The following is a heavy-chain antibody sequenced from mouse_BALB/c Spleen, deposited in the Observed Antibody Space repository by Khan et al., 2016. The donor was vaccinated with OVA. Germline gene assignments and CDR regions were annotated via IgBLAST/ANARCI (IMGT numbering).Heavy chain of an antibody. CDR3: VRAGAYHRNDSWFAY. V-gene: IGHV1-4*01. D-gene: IGHD2-14*01. J-gene: IGHJ3*01. CDR1: GYTFTSYT. CDR2: INPSNGYT. Sequence: QVQLKESGAELARPGASVKMSCKASGYTFTSYTIHWIKLRPGQGLEWIGYINPSNGYTNYNQKIKDKATLTADKSSTTAYMQLSSLTSDDSTVFYYVRAGAYHRNDSWFAYWGQGTLVTVAS.